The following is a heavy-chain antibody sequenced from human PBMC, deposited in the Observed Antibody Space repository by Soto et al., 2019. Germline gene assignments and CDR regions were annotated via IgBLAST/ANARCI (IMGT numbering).Heavy chain of an antibody. D-gene: IGHD2-21*01. J-gene: IGHJ5*02. Sequence: ASVKVSCKSSGISFINHYVHWVRQAPGQGPEWMGVINPAGSVTVYALKLQDRVTVTRDTSTSTVYMELNSLTSEDTAIYYCARDNSRTFPASPGDKKSDSWGWWLDPWGQGTMGTVAS. V-gene: IGHV1-46*03. CDR1: GISFINHY. CDR3: ARDNSRTFPASPGDKKSDSWGWWLDP. CDR2: INPAGSVT.